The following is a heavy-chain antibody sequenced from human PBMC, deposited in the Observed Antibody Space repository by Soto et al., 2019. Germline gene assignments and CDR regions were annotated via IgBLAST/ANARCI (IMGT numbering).Heavy chain of an antibody. J-gene: IGHJ6*03. CDR3: AGAPPGALWSRYHYYYMDV. CDR2: INYSGST. Sequence: QVQLQESGPGLVKPSETLSLTCTVSGGSISSYYWSWIRQPPGKGLEWMGYINYSGSTNYNHSLKSRVTISVDTSKNQFSLKLSSVTAADTAVYYCAGAPPGALWSRYHYYYMDVWGKGTTVTVSS. CDR1: GGSISSYY. V-gene: IGHV4-59*01. D-gene: IGHD3-10*01.